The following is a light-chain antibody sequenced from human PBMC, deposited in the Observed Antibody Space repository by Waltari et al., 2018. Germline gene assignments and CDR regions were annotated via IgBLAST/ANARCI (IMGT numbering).Light chain of an antibody. CDR3: CSYAGTSTMV. CDR2: EVP. Sequence: QSALTQPASVSGSPGMSITISCNGTRHDVGSYRLVSWYQQHPGKAPQLIIFEVPKRTSGVSDRFSGSKSDNTAALTISGLQAEDEADYFCCSYAGTSTMVFGGGTKLTVL. V-gene: IGLV2-23*02. CDR1: RHDVGSYRL. J-gene: IGLJ3*02.